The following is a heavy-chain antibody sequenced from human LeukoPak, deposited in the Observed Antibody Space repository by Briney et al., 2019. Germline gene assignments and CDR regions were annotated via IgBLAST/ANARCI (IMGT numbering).Heavy chain of an antibody. CDR3: ARDLWRDRTLKQYSSSWYDAFDI. CDR2: IIPIFGTA. Sequence: SVKVSCKASGGTFSSYAISWVRQAPGQGLEWMGGIIPIFGTANYAQKFQGRVTITADKSTSTAYMELSSLRSEDTAVYYCARDLWRDRTLKQYSSSWYDAFDIWGQGTMVTVSS. CDR1: GGTFSSYA. D-gene: IGHD6-13*01. V-gene: IGHV1-69*06. J-gene: IGHJ3*02.